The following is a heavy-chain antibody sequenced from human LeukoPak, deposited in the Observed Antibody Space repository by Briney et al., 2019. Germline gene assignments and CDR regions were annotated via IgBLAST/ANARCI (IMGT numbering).Heavy chain of an antibody. CDR2: ISDSGGRT. Sequence: PGGSLRLSCAASGFTFSSYGMTSVRQAPGKGLEWVSAISDSGGRTFYADSVQGRFTISRDNSKNTLYLQMNSLRAEDTAVYYCAKGPGKWELLQYWGQGTLVTVSS. J-gene: IGHJ4*02. D-gene: IGHD1-26*01. CDR3: AKGPGKWELLQY. V-gene: IGHV3-23*01. CDR1: GFTFSSYG.